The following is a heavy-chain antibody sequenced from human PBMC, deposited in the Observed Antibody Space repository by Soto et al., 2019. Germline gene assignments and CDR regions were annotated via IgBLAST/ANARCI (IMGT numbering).Heavy chain of an antibody. D-gene: IGHD3-3*01. CDR3: AKDQGITIFGVVEYYFDN. CDR2: ISYDGSSA. Sequence: QVQLVESGGGVVQPGRSLRLSCAASGFTFSSNGMHWVRQAPGKGLEWVAVISYDGSSAYYADSVKGRCTISRDNSKNTLYLQMNSLRAEDTAVYYCAKDQGITIFGVVEYYFDNWGQGTLVTVSS. CDR1: GFTFSSNG. J-gene: IGHJ4*02. V-gene: IGHV3-30*18.